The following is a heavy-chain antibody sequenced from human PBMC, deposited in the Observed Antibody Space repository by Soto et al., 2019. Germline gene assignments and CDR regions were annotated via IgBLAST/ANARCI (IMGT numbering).Heavy chain of an antibody. V-gene: IGHV3-48*01. CDR3: AREGSEYPSGYYYYMDV. CDR1: GFTFSSYS. Sequence: GSLRLSCAASGFTFSSYSMNWVRQAPGKGLEWVSYISSSSSTIYYADSVKGRFTISRDNAKNSLYLQMNSLRAEDTAVYYCAREGSEYPSGYYYYMDVWGKGTTVTVSS. J-gene: IGHJ6*03. CDR2: ISSSSSTI. D-gene: IGHD6-6*01.